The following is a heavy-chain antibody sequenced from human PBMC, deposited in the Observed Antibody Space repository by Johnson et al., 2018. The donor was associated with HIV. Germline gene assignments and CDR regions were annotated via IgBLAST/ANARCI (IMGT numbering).Heavy chain of an antibody. V-gene: IGHV3-30-3*01. CDR3: ATIAAHGAAFDI. CDR2: LSYDGSNK. D-gene: IGHD6-25*01. CDR1: GFSFGSYA. Sequence: QEKLVESGGGVVQPGRSLRVSCAASGFSFGSYALHWVRQAPGKGLEWVAVLSYDGSNKFYADSVKGRFTISRDNSKNTLYLQMNSLRPEDTAAYYCATIAAHGAAFDIWGQGTVVTVSS. J-gene: IGHJ3*02.